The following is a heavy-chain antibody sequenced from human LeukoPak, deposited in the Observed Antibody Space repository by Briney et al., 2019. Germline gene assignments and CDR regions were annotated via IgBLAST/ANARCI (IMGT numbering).Heavy chain of an antibody. CDR1: GYTFTNYA. V-gene: IGHV1-3*01. Sequence: ASVKVSCKASGYTFTNYAFHWVRQDPGQRLEWLGWINAGNDDTKYSQKFQARVTITRDTSASTVYMELSSLTSDDTAVYYCARERWHCRGNDCYSVYYYGLDVWGQGTTVTVSS. CDR3: ARERWHCRGNDCYSVYYYGLDV. D-gene: IGHD2-15*01. J-gene: IGHJ6*02. CDR2: INAGNDDT.